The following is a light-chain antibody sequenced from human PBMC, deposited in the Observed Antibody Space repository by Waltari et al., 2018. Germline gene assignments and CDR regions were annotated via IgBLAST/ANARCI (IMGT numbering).Light chain of an antibody. CDR1: QSVSSY. V-gene: IGKV1-39*01. CDR2: GAT. Sequence: DIQMTQSPSSLSASVGDRVTITCRASQSVSSYLNWYQQKPGEAPKLLIYGATSLQSGVPSRFSGRGSGTDFTLTISSLQPEDFATYYCQQSYRSPWTFGLGTQVDIK. CDR3: QQSYRSPWT. J-gene: IGKJ1*01.